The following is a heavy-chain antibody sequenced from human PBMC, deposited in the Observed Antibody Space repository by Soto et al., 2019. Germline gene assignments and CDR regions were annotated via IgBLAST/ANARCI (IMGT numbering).Heavy chain of an antibody. V-gene: IGHV4-4*02. J-gene: IGHJ6*02. CDR1: GGSISSSNW. CDR2: IYHSGST. CDR3: ARHSAGSSWYNPYYYYGMDV. D-gene: IGHD6-13*01. Sequence: TSETLSLTCAVSGGSISSSNWWSWVRQPPGKGLEWIGEIYHSGSTNYNPSLKSRVTISVDKSKNQFSLKLSSVTAADTAVYYCARHSAGSSWYNPYYYYGMDVWGQGTTVTVSS.